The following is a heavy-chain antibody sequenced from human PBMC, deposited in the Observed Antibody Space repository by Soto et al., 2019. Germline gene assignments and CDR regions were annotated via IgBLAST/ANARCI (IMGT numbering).Heavy chain of an antibody. V-gene: IGHV3-11*01. J-gene: IGHJ3*02. Sequence: PGGSMRLSCAASGFTFSDYYMSWIRQAPGKGLEWVSYISSSGSTIYYADSVKGRFTISRDNAKNSLYLQMNSLRAEDTAVYYCARVKIGFSDAFDIWGQGTMVTVSS. CDR2: ISSSGSTI. CDR1: GFTFSDYY. CDR3: ARVKIGFSDAFDI.